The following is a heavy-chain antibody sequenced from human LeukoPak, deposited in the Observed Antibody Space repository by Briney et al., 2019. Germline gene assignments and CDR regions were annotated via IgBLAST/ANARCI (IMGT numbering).Heavy chain of an antibody. J-gene: IGHJ4*02. CDR2: IKEDGSEK. D-gene: IGHD5-24*01. CDR3: ARVTGRNYYFDS. Sequence: PGGSLRLSCAASGFTFSSDWMSWVRQAPGKGLEWVANIKEDGSEKYYVDSVKGRFTISRDNAENSLYLQMSSLRAEDMAVYYCARVTGRNYYFDSWGQGTLVTVSP. V-gene: IGHV3-7*01. CDR1: GFTFSSDW.